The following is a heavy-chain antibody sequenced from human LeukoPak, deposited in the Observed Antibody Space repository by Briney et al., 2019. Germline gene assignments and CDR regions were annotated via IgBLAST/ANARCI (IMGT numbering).Heavy chain of an antibody. V-gene: IGHV3-30-3*01. J-gene: IGHJ4*02. CDR2: TSYDGSNK. D-gene: IGHD4-17*01. CDR1: GFTFSSYA. Sequence: GGSLRLSCAASGFTFSSYAMHWVRQAPGKGLEWVAVTSYDGSNKYYADSVKGRFTISRDNSKNTLYLQMNSLRAEDTAVYYCARSDNYGDSYFDYWGQGTLVTVSS. CDR3: ARSDNYGDSYFDY.